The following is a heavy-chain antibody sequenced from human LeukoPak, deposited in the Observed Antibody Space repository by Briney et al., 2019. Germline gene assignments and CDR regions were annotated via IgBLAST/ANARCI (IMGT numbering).Heavy chain of an antibody. D-gene: IGHD2-21*02. J-gene: IGHJ3*02. Sequence: ASVKVSCKASGGTFSSYAISWVRQAPGQGLEWMGLINPSGGSTSYAQKFQGRVTMTRDTSTSTVYMELSSLRSEDTAVYYCARDLGEYCGGDFCAFDIWGQGTMVTVSS. CDR3: ARDLGEYCGGDFCAFDI. CDR1: GGTFSSYA. CDR2: INPSGGST. V-gene: IGHV1-46*01.